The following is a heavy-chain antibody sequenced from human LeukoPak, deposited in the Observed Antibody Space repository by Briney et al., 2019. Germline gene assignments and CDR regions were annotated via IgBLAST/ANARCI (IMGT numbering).Heavy chain of an antibody. Sequence: PGGSLRLSCAASGFTFSSFEMNWVRQAPGKGLEWVSYISSSGSTIYYADSVKGRFTISRDNAKNSLYLQMNSLRAEDTAVYYCARILCTMVRVVPLVFFDYWGQGPLVTVSS. CDR2: ISSSGSTI. CDR3: ARILCTMVRVVPLVFFDY. CDR1: GFTFSSFE. J-gene: IGHJ4*02. D-gene: IGHD3-10*01. V-gene: IGHV3-48*03.